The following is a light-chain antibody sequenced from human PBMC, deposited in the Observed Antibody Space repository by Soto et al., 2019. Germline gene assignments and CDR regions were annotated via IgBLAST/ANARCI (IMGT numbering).Light chain of an antibody. V-gene: IGLV2-23*01. CDR3: CSHAGSGTLV. CDR1: SSDVGSYNF. Sequence: QSVLTQPASVSGSPGQSITFSCTATSSDVGSYNFVSWYQQHPGKAPKLMIYEATKRPSGVSNRFSGSKSGNAASLTISGLQADDEADYYCCSHAGSGTLVFGGGTKVTVL. J-gene: IGLJ2*01. CDR2: EAT.